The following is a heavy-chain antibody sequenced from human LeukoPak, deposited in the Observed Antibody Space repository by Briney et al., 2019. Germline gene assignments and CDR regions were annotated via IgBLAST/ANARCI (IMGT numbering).Heavy chain of an antibody. CDR3: AKDGRYDSSGYAFDY. CDR1: GFTFSSYA. D-gene: IGHD3-22*01. V-gene: IGHV3-23*01. Sequence: SGGSLRLSCAASGFTFSSYAMSWVRQAPGKGLEWVSAISGSGGSTYYADSVKGRFTISRDSSKNTLYLQMNSLRAEDTAVYYCAKDGRYDSSGYAFDYWGQGTLVTVSS. J-gene: IGHJ4*02. CDR2: ISGSGGST.